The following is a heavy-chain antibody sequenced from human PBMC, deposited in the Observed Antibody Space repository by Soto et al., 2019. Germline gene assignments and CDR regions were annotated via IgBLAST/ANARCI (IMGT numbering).Heavy chain of an antibody. CDR1: GGSISSSSYY. V-gene: IGHV4-39*02. CDR3: ARDRLGATGGFGFYYYYGMDV. D-gene: IGHD1-26*01. Sequence: SETLSLTCTVSGGSISSSSYYWGWIRQPPGKGLEWIGSIYYSGSTYYNPSLKSRVTISVDTSKNQFSLKLSSVPAADTAVYYCARDRLGATGGFGFYYYYGMDVWGQGTTVTVSS. CDR2: IYYSGST. J-gene: IGHJ6*02.